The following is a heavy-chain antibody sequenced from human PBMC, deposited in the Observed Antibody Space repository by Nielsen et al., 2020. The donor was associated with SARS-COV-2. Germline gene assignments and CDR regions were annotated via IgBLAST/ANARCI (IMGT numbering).Heavy chain of an antibody. D-gene: IGHD6-13*01. V-gene: IGHV4-34*01. Sequence: PGKGLEWIGEINHSGSTNYNPSLKSRVTISVDTSKNQFSLKLSSVTAADTAVYYCARAAAGVVYAFDIWGQGTMVTVSS. CDR2: INHSGST. CDR3: ARAAAGVVYAFDI. J-gene: IGHJ3*02.